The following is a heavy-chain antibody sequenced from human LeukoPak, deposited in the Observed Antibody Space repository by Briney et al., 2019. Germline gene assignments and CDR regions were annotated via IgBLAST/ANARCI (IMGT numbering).Heavy chain of an antibody. D-gene: IGHD2-15*01. V-gene: IGHV4-34*01. CDR1: GGSFSGYY. CDR2: INHSGST. Sequence: SETLSLTCAVYGGSFSGYYWSWIRQPPGKGLEWIGEINHSGSTNYNPSLKSRVTISVDTSKNQFSLKLSSVTAADTAVYYCARGVPYCSGGSCYPNRFDPWGQGTLVTVSS. CDR3: ARGVPYCSGGSCYPNRFDP. J-gene: IGHJ5*02.